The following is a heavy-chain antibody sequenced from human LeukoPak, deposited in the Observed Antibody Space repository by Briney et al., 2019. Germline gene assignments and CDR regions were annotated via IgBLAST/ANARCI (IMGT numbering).Heavy chain of an antibody. Sequence: PSETLSLTCAVSGGSISSGGYSWSWIRQPPGKGLEWIGYIYYSGSTYYNPSLKSRVTISVDTSKNQFSLKLSSVTATDTAVYYCARARYSRYFDYWGQGTLVTVSS. J-gene: IGHJ4*02. D-gene: IGHD2-15*01. CDR1: GGSISSGGYS. CDR3: ARARYSRYFDY. CDR2: IYYSGST. V-gene: IGHV4-30-4*07.